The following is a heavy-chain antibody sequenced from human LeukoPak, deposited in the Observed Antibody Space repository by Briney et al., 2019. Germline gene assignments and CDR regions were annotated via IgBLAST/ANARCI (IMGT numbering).Heavy chain of an antibody. J-gene: IGHJ4*02. Sequence: PGGSLRLSCAASEFTFSNYGMNWVRQAPGKGLEWVSYISSNSRIINYADSVRGRFTISRDNAKNSLYLQMNSLRDEDTAMYYCARGGEKRPDCWGPGTLVTVSS. CDR3: ARGGEKRPDC. CDR2: ISSNSRII. CDR1: EFTFSNYG. V-gene: IGHV3-48*02.